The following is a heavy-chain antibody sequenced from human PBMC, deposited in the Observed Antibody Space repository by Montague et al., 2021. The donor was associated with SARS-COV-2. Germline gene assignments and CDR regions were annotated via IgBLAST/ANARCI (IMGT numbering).Heavy chain of an antibody. CDR3: AHTKAPAGDRWFDP. D-gene: IGHD6-13*01. CDR1: GFSLSTRGVG. Sequence: ALGKPTQTLTLTCTFSGFSLSTRGVGVGWIRQPPGKALEWLALIYWDDDERYSPSLESRLTISKDNSKNQVVLTMTKMAPVDTATYYCAHTKAPAGDRWFDPWGQGTPVTVSS. V-gene: IGHV2-5*02. CDR2: IYWDDDE. J-gene: IGHJ5*02.